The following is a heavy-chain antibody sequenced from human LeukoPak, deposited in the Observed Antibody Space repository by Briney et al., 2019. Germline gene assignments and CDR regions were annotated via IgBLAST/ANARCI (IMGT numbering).Heavy chain of an antibody. CDR2: GFSSGST. CDR3: ARLWSTDCSGGSCPHQPNY. Sequence: SETLSLTCTVSGGSVSSSSYHWGWIRQPPGKGLEWIGSGFSSGSTYYNPSLKSRFTMSVVTSKNQFSLKLSSVIAADTAVYYCARLWSTDCSGGSCPHQPNYWGQGTLVTVSS. CDR1: GGSVSSSSYH. D-gene: IGHD2-15*01. J-gene: IGHJ4*02. V-gene: IGHV4-39*01.